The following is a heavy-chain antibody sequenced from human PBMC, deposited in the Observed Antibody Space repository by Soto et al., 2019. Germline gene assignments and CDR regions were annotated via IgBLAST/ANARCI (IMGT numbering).Heavy chain of an antibody. D-gene: IGHD2-15*01. Sequence: QVQLVESGGGVVQPGRSLRLSCAASAFTFSSYGMHWVRQAPCQGLEWVALIWYDGSNKDYADSVKGRFTISRDNSKNTLYLQMHSLRAEDTAVYYCASEQGGGTKGYFDHWGQGTLVTVSS. CDR2: IWYDGSNK. CDR3: ASEQGGGTKGYFDH. J-gene: IGHJ4*02. CDR1: AFTFSSYG. V-gene: IGHV3-33*01.